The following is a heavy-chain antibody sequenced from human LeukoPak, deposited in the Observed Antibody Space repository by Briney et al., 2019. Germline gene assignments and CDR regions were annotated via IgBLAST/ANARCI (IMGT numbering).Heavy chain of an antibody. CDR1: GFSFSTYT. Sequence: GGSLTVSCAASGFSFSTYTMSWVRQAPGKGLDWVASITSSSSFTYYADSVKGRFTISRDNAKNSLYLQMNSLRAEDTAVYYCVRGTAATTTFDYWGQGTLITVSS. J-gene: IGHJ4*02. V-gene: IGHV3-21*01. D-gene: IGHD2-15*01. CDR2: ITSSSSFT. CDR3: VRGTAATTTFDY.